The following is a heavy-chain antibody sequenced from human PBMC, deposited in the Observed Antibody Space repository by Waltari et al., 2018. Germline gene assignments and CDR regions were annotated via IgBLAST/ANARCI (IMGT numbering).Heavy chain of an antibody. D-gene: IGHD3-22*01. CDR3: ATPNYYDSSGPGAFDI. CDR2: SNPNSGGK. V-gene: IGHV1-2*02. J-gene: IGHJ3*02. Sequence: QVQLVQSEAEVTKPASSVKVSCKSSGYTFTGYYMHCVRQSPCPGLEWMGWSNPNSGGKNDAQKFQGRVNMTRDKSISTAYMELSRLRSEDTAVYYCATPNYYDSSGPGAFDIWGQGTMVTVSS. CDR1: GYTFTGYY.